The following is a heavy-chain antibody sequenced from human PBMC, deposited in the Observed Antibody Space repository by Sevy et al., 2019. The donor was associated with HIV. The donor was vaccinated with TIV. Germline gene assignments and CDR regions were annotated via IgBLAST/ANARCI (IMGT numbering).Heavy chain of an antibody. D-gene: IGHD2-15*01. CDR1: GFTFSSYA. CDR2: ISYDGSNK. J-gene: IGHJ3*02. CDR3: ARDGGYCSGGSCYIDAFDI. V-gene: IGHV3-30-3*01. Sequence: GGSLRLSCAASGFTFSSYAMHWVRQAPGKGLEWVAVISYDGSNKYYADSVKGRFTISRDNSKNTLDLQMNSLRAEDTAVYYCARDGGYCSGGSCYIDAFDIWGQGTMVTVSS.